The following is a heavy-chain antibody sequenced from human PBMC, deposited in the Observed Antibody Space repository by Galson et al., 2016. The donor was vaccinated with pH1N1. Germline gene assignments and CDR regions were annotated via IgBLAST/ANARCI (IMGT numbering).Heavy chain of an antibody. V-gene: IGHV1-18*01. CDR2: ISTDNGNT. CDR1: GYTLTTYG. J-gene: IGHJ4*02. D-gene: IGHD6-13*01. CDR3: ARDRGRGYSWYGEVDH. Sequence: SVKVSCKASGYTLTTYGISWVRQAPGQGLEWMGRISTDNGNTIYAHNLQGRVTLTTDTSTSTAYMELRSLRSDDTAIYYCARDRGRGYSWYGEVDHGGQGTRVT.